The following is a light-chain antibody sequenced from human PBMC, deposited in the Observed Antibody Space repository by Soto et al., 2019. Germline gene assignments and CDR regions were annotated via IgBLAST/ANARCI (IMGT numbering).Light chain of an antibody. CDR2: GAS. CDR1: QSVSIN. Sequence: EIVMTQSPATLSVSPGERATLSCRASQSVSINLAWYQQKPGQAPRLLIYGASTRATGIPARFSSSGSGTEFTLTISSLQSEDFAVYYCQQYNNWPYTFGQGTKLEIK. J-gene: IGKJ2*01. CDR3: QQYNNWPYT. V-gene: IGKV3-15*01.